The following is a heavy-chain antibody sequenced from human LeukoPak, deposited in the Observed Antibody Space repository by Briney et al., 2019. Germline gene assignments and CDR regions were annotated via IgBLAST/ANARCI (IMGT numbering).Heavy chain of an antibody. V-gene: IGHV4-34*01. J-gene: IGHJ4*02. CDR1: GGSFSGYY. Sequence: SETLSLTCAVYGGSFSGYYWSWIRQPPGKGLEWIGEINHSGSTNYNPSLKSRVTISVDTSKNQFSLKLGSVTAADTAVYYCATPGGYSYGEFDYWGQGTLVTVSS. CDR3: ATPGGYSYGEFDY. D-gene: IGHD5-18*01. CDR2: INHSGST.